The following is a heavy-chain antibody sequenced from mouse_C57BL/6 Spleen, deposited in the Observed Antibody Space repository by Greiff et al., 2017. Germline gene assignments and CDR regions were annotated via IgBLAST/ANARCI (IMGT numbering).Heavy chain of an antibody. CDR3: ARGGTGDY. CDR2: IDPSDSYT. Sequence: QVQLKQPGAELVKPGASVKLSCKASGYTFTSYWMQWVKQRPGQGLEWIGEIDPSDSYTNYNQKFKGKATLTVDTSSSTAYMQLSGLTSEDSAVYYCARGGTGDYWGQGTTLTVSS. CDR1: GYTFTSYW. V-gene: IGHV1-50*01. J-gene: IGHJ2*01. D-gene: IGHD3-3*01.